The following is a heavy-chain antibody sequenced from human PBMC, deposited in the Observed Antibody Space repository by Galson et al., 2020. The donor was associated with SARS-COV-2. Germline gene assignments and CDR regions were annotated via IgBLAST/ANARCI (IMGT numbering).Heavy chain of an antibody. CDR3: ARDLKFGLPTDYMDV. Sequence: AGSLRLSCAASGFTFSSYGMHWVRQAPGKGLEWVAVIWYDGSNKYYADSVKGRFTISRDNSKNTLYLQMNSLRAEDTAVYYCARDLKFGLPTDYMDVWGKGTTVTVSS. J-gene: IGHJ6*03. D-gene: IGHD3-16*01. CDR1: GFTFSSYG. V-gene: IGHV3-33*01. CDR2: IWYDGSNK.